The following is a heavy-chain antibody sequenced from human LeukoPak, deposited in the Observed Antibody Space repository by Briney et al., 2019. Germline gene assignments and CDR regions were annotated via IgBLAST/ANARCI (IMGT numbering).Heavy chain of an antibody. D-gene: IGHD3-16*01. CDR3: ARGVSPYDASAL. J-gene: IGHJ4*02. CDR1: GYTFSNYG. CDR2: ISAHNGNT. V-gene: IGHV1-18*01. Sequence: ASVKVSCKASGYTFSNYGINWVRQVPGQGLEWMGWISAHNGNTKFAQRLQGRVTMTTDTSTSTAYMELTSLRSDDTAVYYCARGVSPYDASALWGQGTLVTVSS.